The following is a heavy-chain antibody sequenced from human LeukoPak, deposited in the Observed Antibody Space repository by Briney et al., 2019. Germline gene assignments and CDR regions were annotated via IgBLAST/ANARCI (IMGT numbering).Heavy chain of an antibody. Sequence: GASVKVSCKASGYTFTNNYMHWVRQAPGQGLEWMGIINPSGGSTNYAQKFQGRVTMTRDTSTSTVYMELSSLRSEDTAVCYCARAVGIVVVVVATLDYWGQGTLVTVSS. D-gene: IGHD2-15*01. V-gene: IGHV1-46*01. J-gene: IGHJ4*02. CDR3: ARAVGIVVVVVATLDY. CDR2: INPSGGST. CDR1: GYTFTNNY.